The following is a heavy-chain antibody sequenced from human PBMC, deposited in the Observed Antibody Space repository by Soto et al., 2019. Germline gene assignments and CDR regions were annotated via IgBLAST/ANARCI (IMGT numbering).Heavy chain of an antibody. CDR2: IYYSGST. CDR3: ASPVVAATLYYFDY. Sequence: TLSLTCTVSGGSISSSSYYWGWIRQPPGKGLEWIGSIYYSGSTYYNPSLKSRVTISVDTSKNQFSLKLSSVTAADTAVYYCASPVVAATLYYFDYWGQGTLVTVSS. J-gene: IGHJ4*02. CDR1: GGSISSSSYY. V-gene: IGHV4-39*01. D-gene: IGHD2-15*01.